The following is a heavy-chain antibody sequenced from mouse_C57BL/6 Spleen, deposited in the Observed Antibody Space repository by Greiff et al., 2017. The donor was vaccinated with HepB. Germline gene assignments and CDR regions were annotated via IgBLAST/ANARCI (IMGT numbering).Heavy chain of an antibody. CDR2: ISSGSSTI. CDR1: GFTFSDYG. Sequence: EVQLQESGGGLVKPGGSLKLSCAASGFTFSDYGMHWVRQAPEKGLEWVAYISSGSSTIYYADTVKGRFTISRDNAKNTLFLQMTSLRSEDTAMYYCARPGDSNSLRFAYWGQGTLVTVSA. V-gene: IGHV5-17*01. CDR3: ARPGDSNSLRFAY. D-gene: IGHD2-5*01. J-gene: IGHJ3*01.